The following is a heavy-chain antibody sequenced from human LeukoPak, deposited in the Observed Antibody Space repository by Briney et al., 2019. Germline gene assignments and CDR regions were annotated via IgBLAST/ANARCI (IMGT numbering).Heavy chain of an antibody. CDR3: ARSDIVVVPAANGNYYFDY. CDR2: IYYSGNT. V-gene: IGHV4-31*03. CDR1: GGSISSGGYY. D-gene: IGHD2-2*01. J-gene: IGHJ4*02. Sequence: SETLSLTCTVSGGSISSGGYYWSWIRQLPGKGLEWIGYIYYSGNTYYNPSLKSRVTISVDTSKNQFSLKLSSVTAADTAVYYCARSDIVVVPAANGNYYFDYWGQGTLVTVSS.